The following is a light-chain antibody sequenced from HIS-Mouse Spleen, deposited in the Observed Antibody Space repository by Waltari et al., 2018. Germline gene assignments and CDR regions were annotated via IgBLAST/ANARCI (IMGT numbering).Light chain of an antibody. V-gene: IGKV2-28*01. CDR3: MQALQTWT. CDR2: LGS. CDR1: QSLLHSNGYNY. J-gene: IGKJ1*01. Sequence: DIVMTQSPLCLPVTPGEPASISCRPSQSLLHSNGYNYLDWYLQKPGQSPQLLIYLGSNRASGVPDRFSGSGSGTDFTLKISRVEAEDVGVYYCMQALQTWTFGQGTKVEIK.